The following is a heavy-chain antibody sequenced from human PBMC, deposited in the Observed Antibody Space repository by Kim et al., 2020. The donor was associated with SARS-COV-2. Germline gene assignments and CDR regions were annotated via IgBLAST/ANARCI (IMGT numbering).Heavy chain of an antibody. D-gene: IGHD3-10*01. Sequence: SGPTLVRPTQTLTLTCTFSGFSLSTTDLGVGWIRQPPGKALEWLALIYWDDDQRYSPSLKSRLTITKDTSKNQVVLTMANMDPVDTATYYCAHTDGSGHYYTDSWFDPWGQGTQVTVSS. J-gene: IGHJ5*02. CDR3: AHTDGSGHYYTDSWFDP. V-gene: IGHV2-5*02. CDR2: IYWDDDQ. CDR1: GFSLSTTDLG.